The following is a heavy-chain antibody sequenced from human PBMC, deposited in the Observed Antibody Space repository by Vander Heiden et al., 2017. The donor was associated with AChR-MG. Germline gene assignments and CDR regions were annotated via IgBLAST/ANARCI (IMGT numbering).Heavy chain of an antibody. CDR3: ARDQAWCSSTSCYRWFDP. D-gene: IGHD2-2*01. CDR2: ISYDGSNK. CDR1: GFTFSSYA. Sequence: QVQLVESGGGVVQPGRSLRLSCAASGFTFSSYAMHWVRQAPGKGLEWVAVISYDGSNKYYADSVKGRFTISRDNSKNTLYLQMNSLRAEDTAVYYCARDQAWCSSTSCYRWFDPWGQGTLVTVSS. V-gene: IGHV3-30-3*01. J-gene: IGHJ5*02.